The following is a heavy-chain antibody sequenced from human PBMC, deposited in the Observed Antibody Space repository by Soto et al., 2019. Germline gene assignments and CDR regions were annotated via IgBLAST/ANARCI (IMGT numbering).Heavy chain of an antibody. J-gene: IGHJ4*02. CDR3: ARRITSSTGWDY. CDR2: IHGGDSNT. V-gene: IGHV5-51*01. Sequence: PGESLKISCNGSGYMFTSYWIGWVRQMPGKGLEWMGIIHGGDSNTRYSPSFDGQVTISTDKSINTAYLQWSSLKASDTAMYYCARRITSSTGWDYWGQGTLVTVSS. CDR1: GYMFTSYW. D-gene: IGHD6-19*01.